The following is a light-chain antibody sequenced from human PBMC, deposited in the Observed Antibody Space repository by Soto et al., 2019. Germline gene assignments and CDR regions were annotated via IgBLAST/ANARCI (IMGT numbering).Light chain of an antibody. J-gene: IGLJ1*01. CDR3: CSYAGSSTYV. CDR2: EVS. V-gene: IGLV2-23*02. CDR1: SSDVGSYNL. Sequence: QSALTQPASVSGSPGQSITISCTGTSSDVGSYNLVSWYQQHPGKAPKLMISEVSERPSGVSHRCSGSKFGNTASLTISGLQAEDEADDYCCSYAGSSTYVFGTGTKVTVL.